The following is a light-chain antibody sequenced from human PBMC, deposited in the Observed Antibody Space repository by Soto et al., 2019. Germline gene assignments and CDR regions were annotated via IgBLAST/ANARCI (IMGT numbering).Light chain of an antibody. CDR3: CSYAGSSYV. J-gene: IGLJ1*01. CDR2: DVS. Sequence: QSVLPQPRSVSVSPGQSVTISCPGTSSDVGGYNYVSWYQQHPGKAPKLMIYDVSKRPSGVPDRFSGSKSGNTASLTISGLQAEDEADYYCCSYAGSSYVFGTGTKVTVL. V-gene: IGLV2-11*01. CDR1: SSDVGGYNY.